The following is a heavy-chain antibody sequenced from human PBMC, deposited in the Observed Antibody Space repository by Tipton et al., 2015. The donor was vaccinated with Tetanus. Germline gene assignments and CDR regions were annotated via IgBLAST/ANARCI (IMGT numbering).Heavy chain of an antibody. D-gene: IGHD3-16*01. V-gene: IGHV6-1*01. CDR1: GDSVSSNTDA. CDR2: TYYRSKWYN. J-gene: IGHJ3*02. Sequence: LVKPTQTLSLTCAISGDSVSSNTDAWNWIRQSPSRGLEWLGRTYYRSKWYNDYALSVKSRITINPDTSKNQFSLQLKSVTPEDTAMYYCARDSGLGLDAFDIWGRGTMVTVSS. CDR3: ARDSGLGLDAFDI.